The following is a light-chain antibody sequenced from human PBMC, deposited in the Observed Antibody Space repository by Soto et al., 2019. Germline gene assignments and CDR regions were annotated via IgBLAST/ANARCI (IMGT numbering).Light chain of an antibody. CDR1: SSNIGAGYD. CDR3: QSYESSLSGWV. Sequence: QSVLTQPPSVSGAPGQSVTISCTGSSSNIGAGYDVQWYQQLPGTAPKLLIYGNSNRPSGVPDRFSGSKSGTSASLAITGLQAEDEADYYCQSYESSLSGWVFGGGTKLTVL. J-gene: IGLJ3*02. CDR2: GNS. V-gene: IGLV1-40*01.